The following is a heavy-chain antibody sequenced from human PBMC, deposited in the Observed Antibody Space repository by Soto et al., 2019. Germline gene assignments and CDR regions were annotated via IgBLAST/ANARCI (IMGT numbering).Heavy chain of an antibody. D-gene: IGHD6-13*01. CDR1: GGTFSTYP. CDR2: IIPLFGTT. J-gene: IGHJ5*02. CDR3: ARGATHGSIWYFWFDP. V-gene: IGHV1-69*01. Sequence: QVQLVQSGAAVRMPGSSVKVSCKASGGTFSTYPINWERQAPGQGLEWMGGIIPLFGTTNYAQKFKGRVTIPAVESTSTAYMELSSLRAQDAAVYYCARGATHGSIWYFWFDPWGQGALVTVSS.